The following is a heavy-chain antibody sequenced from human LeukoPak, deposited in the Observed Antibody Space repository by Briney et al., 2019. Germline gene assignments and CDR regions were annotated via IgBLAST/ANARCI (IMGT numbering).Heavy chain of an antibody. D-gene: IGHD6-6*01. V-gene: IGHV3-23*01. CDR1: GFTFSSYA. Sequence: GGSLRLSCAASGFTFSSYAMRWVRQTRGKGLEWGSSISGRGDRTYYADAVKGRFTISRDNSKNTLYLQMNSVGAEDTAVYYCAKEQSSSGFFDYWGQGTLVTVSS. J-gene: IGHJ4*02. CDR3: AKEQSSSGFFDY. CDR2: ISGRGDRT.